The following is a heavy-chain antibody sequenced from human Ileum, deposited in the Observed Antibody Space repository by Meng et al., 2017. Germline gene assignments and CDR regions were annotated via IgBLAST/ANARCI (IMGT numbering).Heavy chain of an antibody. CDR3: ARHGHFTPDKYYFDY. V-gene: IGHV4-39*01. Sequence: QVQLQESGPGLVKPSQTLSLTCTVTGGSISSDGYYWSWIRQHPGKGLEWSGAVYFTGYTYYGPSLTGRGTISVDTSRNQFSLKLNSVTAADTALYFCARHGHFTPDKYYFDYWGQGTLVTVSS. CDR2: VYFTGYT. D-gene: IGHD3-3*02. J-gene: IGHJ4*02. CDR1: GGSISSDGYY.